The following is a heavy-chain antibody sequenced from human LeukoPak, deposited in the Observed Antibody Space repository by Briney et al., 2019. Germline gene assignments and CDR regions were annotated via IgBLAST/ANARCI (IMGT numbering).Heavy chain of an antibody. D-gene: IGHD2-2*01. CDR3: ARVATYAFDY. CDR2: ISSSSTFI. J-gene: IGHJ4*02. Sequence: EGSLRLSCAASGFTFSSYSMNWVRQAPGKGLEWLSYISSSSTFIDYADSVKGRFTISRDNAKNSLYLQMNSLKDEDTAVYYCARVATYAFDYWGQGTLVTVSS. CDR1: GFTFSSYS. V-gene: IGHV3-48*02.